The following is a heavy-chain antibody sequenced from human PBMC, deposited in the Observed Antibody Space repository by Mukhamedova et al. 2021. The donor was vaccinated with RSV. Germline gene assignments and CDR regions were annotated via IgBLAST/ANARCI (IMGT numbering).Heavy chain of an antibody. CDR3: ARGGDLVVTAASFDY. CDR2: ISYDGSNK. D-gene: IGHD2-2*01. V-gene: IGHV3-30-3*01. J-gene: IGHJ4*01. CDR1: GFTFSSYA. Sequence: GFTFSSYAMHWVRQAPGKGLEWVAVISYDGSNKYYADSVKGRFTISRDNSKNTLYLQMNSLRAEDTAVYYCARGGDLVVTAASFDY.